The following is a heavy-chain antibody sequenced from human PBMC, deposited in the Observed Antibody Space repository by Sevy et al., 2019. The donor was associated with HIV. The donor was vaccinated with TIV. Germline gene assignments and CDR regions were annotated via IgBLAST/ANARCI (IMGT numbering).Heavy chain of an antibody. Sequence: SETLSLTCAVYGGSFSGYYWSWIRQPPGKGLEWIGEINHSGSTNYNPSLKSRVTISVDMSKNQFSLKLSSVTAADTAVYYCARGRIAVAGTWGWFDPWGQGTLVTVSS. CDR2: INHSGST. D-gene: IGHD6-19*01. V-gene: IGHV4-34*01. CDR3: ARGRIAVAGTWGWFDP. CDR1: GGSFSGYY. J-gene: IGHJ5*02.